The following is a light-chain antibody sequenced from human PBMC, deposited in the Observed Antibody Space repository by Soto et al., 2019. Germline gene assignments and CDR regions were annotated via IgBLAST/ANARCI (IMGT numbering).Light chain of an antibody. Sequence: EIVLTQSPGTLSLSPGERATLSCRASQRVSSSYLSWYQQKPGQAPRLLIYGASSRATGIPDRFSGSGSGTQFTLTISRREPEDFAVYYCQQYGRSPYTFGQGNRLEIK. CDR3: QQYGRSPYT. CDR2: GAS. V-gene: IGKV3-20*01. J-gene: IGKJ2*01. CDR1: QRVSSSY.